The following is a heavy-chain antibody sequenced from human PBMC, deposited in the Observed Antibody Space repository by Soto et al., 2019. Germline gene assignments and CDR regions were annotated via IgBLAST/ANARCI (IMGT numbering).Heavy chain of an antibody. V-gene: IGHV3-21*01. CDR1: GFSFSRHS. CDR2: ISPTSEYI. Sequence: PGGSLRLSCAASGFSFSRHSMNWVRQALGKGLEWVSSISPTSEYIYHADSVKGRFTISRDNAKNSLYLQMDSLRADDTAVYYCARKSYYVDSVFNDYGGQGAWVTVS. CDR3: ARKSYYVDSVFNDY. J-gene: IGHJ4*02. D-gene: IGHD3-10*01.